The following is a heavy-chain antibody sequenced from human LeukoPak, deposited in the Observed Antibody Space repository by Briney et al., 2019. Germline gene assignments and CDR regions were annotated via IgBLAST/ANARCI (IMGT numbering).Heavy chain of an antibody. CDR1: GGSISSYY. CDR2: IYYSGST. Sequence: PSETLSLTCTVSGGSISSYYWSWTRQPPGKGLEWIGYIYYSGSTNYNPSLKSRVTISVDTSKNQFSLKLSSVTAADTAVYYCARGYCSSTSCYLDYWGQGTLVTVSS. CDR3: ARGYCSSTSCYLDY. J-gene: IGHJ4*02. V-gene: IGHV4-59*01. D-gene: IGHD2-2*01.